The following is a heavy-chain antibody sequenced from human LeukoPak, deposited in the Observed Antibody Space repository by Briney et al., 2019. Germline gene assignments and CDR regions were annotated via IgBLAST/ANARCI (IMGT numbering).Heavy chain of an antibody. D-gene: IGHD3-16*01. J-gene: IGHJ4*02. CDR1: GFTFGSYV. CDR2: MSSDGSNK. CDR3: ARVGDLDY. Sequence: PGGSLRLSCAASGFTFGSYVIHWVRQAPGKGLEWVAVMSSDGSNKDYADSVKGRFTISRDNAKNSLYLQMNSLRAEDTAVYYCARVGDLDYWGQGTLVTVSS. V-gene: IGHV3-30-3*01.